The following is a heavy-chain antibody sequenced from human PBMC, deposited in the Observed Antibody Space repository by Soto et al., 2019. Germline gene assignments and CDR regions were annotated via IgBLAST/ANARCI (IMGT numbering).Heavy chain of an antibody. CDR2: ISLYSDGT. Sequence: QVQLVQSGGEVKRPGASVKVSCKTSGYTFYNYGITWVRQAPGQPLEWLGWISLYSDGTNYAQKFQGRVPMTTDTSTTTAYMELRSLRSDDTAVYYCARVVPGAEAWFGPWGQGTLVTVSS. V-gene: IGHV1-18*01. J-gene: IGHJ5*02. CDR1: GYTFYNYG. CDR3: ARVVPGAEAWFGP. D-gene: IGHD2-2*01.